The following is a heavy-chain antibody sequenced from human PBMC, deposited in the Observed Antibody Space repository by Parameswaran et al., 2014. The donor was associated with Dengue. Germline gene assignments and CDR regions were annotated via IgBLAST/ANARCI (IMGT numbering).Heavy chain of an antibody. D-gene: IGHD4-23*01. CDR3: ARDPGESAYGGNPVYYFDC. CDR2: INPSAGTT. J-gene: IGHJ4*02. V-gene: IGHV1-46*01. Sequence: WVRQAPGQGLEWMGAINPSAGTTFYTQNFQGRVTVTRDTATSTVYLDLSNLRSDDTAVYYCARDPGESAYGGNPVYYFDCWGQGTLVTVSS.